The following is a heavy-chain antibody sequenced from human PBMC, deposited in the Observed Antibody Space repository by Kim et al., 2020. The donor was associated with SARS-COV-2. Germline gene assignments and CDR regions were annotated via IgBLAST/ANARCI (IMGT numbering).Heavy chain of an antibody. CDR1: GASIRATTHY. V-gene: IGHV4-39*01. CDR2: VTYSGTT. Sequence: SETLSLTCTVSGASIRATTHYWGWIRQPPGKGLEWIGSVTYSGTTYYNPSLESRVTISVDTSKNQFSLKVNSVTAPDTAMYYCAGHEDLDFYGVDVWGQGTTVTVSS. CDR3: AGHEDLDFYGVDV. J-gene: IGHJ6*01. D-gene: IGHD2-15*01.